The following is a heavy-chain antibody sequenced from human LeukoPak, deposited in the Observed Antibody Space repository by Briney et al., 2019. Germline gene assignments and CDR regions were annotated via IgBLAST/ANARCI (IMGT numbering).Heavy chain of an antibody. CDR3: ARGVSAGGYFDY. D-gene: IGHD2-8*01. V-gene: IGHV3-7*01. CDR1: GFTFSSYW. J-gene: IGHJ4*02. Sequence: GGSLRLSCEVSGFTFSSYWMNWVRQAPGKGLEWVANIKQDGSDKYYVDSVKGRFTISRDNAKNSLYLQMNSLRAEDTAVYYCARGVSAGGYFDYWGQGTLVTVSS. CDR2: IKQDGSDK.